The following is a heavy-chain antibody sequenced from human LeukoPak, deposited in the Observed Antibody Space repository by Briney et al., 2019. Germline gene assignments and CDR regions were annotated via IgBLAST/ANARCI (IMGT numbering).Heavy chain of an antibody. CDR2: IYYSGST. J-gene: IGHJ4*02. D-gene: IGHD3-10*01. V-gene: IGHV4-59*08. CDR1: GGSISSYY. CDR3: ARLLGEPWFGELTFDY. Sequence: SETLSLTCTVSGGSISSYYWSWIRQPPGKGLGWIGYIYYSGSTNYNPSLKSRVTISVDTSKNQFSLKLSSVTAADTAVYYCARLLGEPWFGELTFDYWGQGTLVTVSS.